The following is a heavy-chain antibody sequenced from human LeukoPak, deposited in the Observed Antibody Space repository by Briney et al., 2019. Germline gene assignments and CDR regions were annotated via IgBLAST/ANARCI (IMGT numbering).Heavy chain of an antibody. CDR1: GGSISSYY. J-gene: IGHJ4*02. CDR2: IYTSGST. D-gene: IGHD7-27*01. CDR3: TRVNNELLDMIAVNGVLDK. V-gene: IGHV4-4*07. Sequence: SETLSLTCTVSGGSISSYYWSWIRQPAGKGLEWIGRIYTSGSTNYNPSLKSRVTMSVDTSKNQFSLKLTSVTAADTAVYYCTRVNNELLDMIAVNGVLDKWGQGTLVIVSS.